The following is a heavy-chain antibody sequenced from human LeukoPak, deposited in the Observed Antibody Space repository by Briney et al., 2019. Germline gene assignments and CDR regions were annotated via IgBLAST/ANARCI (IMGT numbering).Heavy chain of an antibody. V-gene: IGHV1-2*02. CDR3: ARGRRILGGPENAGDFFDF. CDR1: GYTLTDYY. D-gene: IGHD3-16*01. CDR2: INPNSGAT. Sequence: ASVKASCKASGYTLTDYYLHWVRQAPGQGLKWMEWINPNSGATHYAQSFQARVTMTRDTSIASSYMELTGLESDDTAVYYCARGRRILGGPENAGDFFDFWGQGSLVTVSS. J-gene: IGHJ4*01.